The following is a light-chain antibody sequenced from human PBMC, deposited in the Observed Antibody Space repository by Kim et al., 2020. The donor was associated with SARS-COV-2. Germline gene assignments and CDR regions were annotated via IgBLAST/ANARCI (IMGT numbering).Light chain of an antibody. CDR1: SSDVGGYNY. CDR2: DVS. CDR3: CSYAGSYTHYV. Sequence: QSAPTQARSVSGSPGQSVTISCTGTSSDVGGYNYVSWYQQHPGKDPKLMIYDVSKRPSGVPDRFSGSKSGNTASLTISGLQAEDEADYYCCSYAGSYTHYVFGTGTKVTVL. J-gene: IGLJ1*01. V-gene: IGLV2-11*02.